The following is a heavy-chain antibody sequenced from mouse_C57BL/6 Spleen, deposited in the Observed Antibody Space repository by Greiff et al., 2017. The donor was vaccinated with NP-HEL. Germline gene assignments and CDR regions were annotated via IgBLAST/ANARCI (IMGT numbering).Heavy chain of an antibody. V-gene: IGHV1-4*01. CDR3: ARFGITTVVSWYFDV. CDR1: GYTFTSYT. CDR2: INPSSGYT. D-gene: IGHD1-1*01. Sequence: LQESGAELARPGASVKMSCKASGYTFTSYTMHWVKQRPGQGLEWIGYINPSSGYTKYNQKFKDKATLTADKSSSTAYMQLSSLTSEDSAVYYCARFGITTVVSWYFDVWGTGTTVTVSS. J-gene: IGHJ1*03.